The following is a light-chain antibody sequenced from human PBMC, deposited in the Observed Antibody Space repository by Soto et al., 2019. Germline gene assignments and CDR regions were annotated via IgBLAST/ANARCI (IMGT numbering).Light chain of an antibody. J-gene: IGLJ1*01. CDR1: KLGDKY. CDR2: QDS. CDR3: QAWDSSTNYV. Sequence: SYGLTQPPSVSVSPGQTASITCSGDKLGDKYACWYQQKPGQSPVLVIYQDSKRPSGIPERFSGSNSGNTATLTISGTQAMDEADYYCQAWDSSTNYVFGTGTKLTVL. V-gene: IGLV3-1*01.